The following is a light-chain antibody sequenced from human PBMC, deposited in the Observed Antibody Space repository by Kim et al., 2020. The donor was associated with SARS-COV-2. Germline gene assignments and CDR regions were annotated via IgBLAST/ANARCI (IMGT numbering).Light chain of an antibody. CDR1: QSISSY. CDR2: AAS. V-gene: IGKV1-39*01. Sequence: DIQMTQSPPSLSASVGDRVTITCRTSQSISSYLNWYQQKPGNPPNLLIYAASTLQSGVPSRFSGSGFGTDFTLTISSLQREDFATYYCQQSYSSPPMYTFGQGTKLEIK. J-gene: IGKJ2*01. CDR3: QQSYSSPPMYT.